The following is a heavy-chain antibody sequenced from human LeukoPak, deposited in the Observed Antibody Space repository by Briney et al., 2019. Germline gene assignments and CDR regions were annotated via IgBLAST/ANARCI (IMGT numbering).Heavy chain of an antibody. CDR1: GFTFSSYG. CDR2: IRYDGSNK. D-gene: IGHD3-22*01. CDR3: AKPKHHMIVLGDWFDP. Sequence: GGSLRLSCAASGFTFSSYGMHWVRQAPGKGLEWVAFIRYDGSNKYYADSVKGRFTISRDNSKNTLYLQMNSVRAEDTAVYYCAKPKHHMIVLGDWFDPWGQGTLVTVSS. J-gene: IGHJ5*02. V-gene: IGHV3-30*02.